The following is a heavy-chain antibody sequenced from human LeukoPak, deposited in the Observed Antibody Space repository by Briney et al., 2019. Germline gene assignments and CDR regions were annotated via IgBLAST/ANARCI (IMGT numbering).Heavy chain of an antibody. CDR1: GFTFSSYA. D-gene: IGHD3-16*02. CDR2: TSGSGGST. V-gene: IGHV3-23*01. Sequence: GGSLRLSCAASGFTFSSYAMSWVRQAPGKGLEWVSATSGSGGSTYYAESVKGRLIISRDNSKNTLYLQMNSLGAEGTAVYYCAKIPMITFGGVVVPAQPFDYWGQGTLVTVSS. J-gene: IGHJ4*02. CDR3: AKIPMITFGGVVVPAQPFDY.